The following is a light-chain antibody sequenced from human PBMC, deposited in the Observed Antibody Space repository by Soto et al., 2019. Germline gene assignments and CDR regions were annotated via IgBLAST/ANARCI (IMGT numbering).Light chain of an antibody. V-gene: IGKV3-11*01. Sequence: EIVLTQSPATLSLSPGERATLSCRASQSVSTNLASYQQKPGQAPRLLIYDASNRATDIPARFSGSGSGTDFTLTISSLEPEDFAVYYCQQNNNWPSFTFGPRTKVD. CDR1: QSVSTN. CDR3: QQNNNWPSFT. J-gene: IGKJ3*01. CDR2: DAS.